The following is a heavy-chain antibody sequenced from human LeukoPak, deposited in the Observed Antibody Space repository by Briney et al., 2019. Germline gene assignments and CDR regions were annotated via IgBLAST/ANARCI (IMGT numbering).Heavy chain of an antibody. Sequence: QPGRSLRLSCAASGFTFSTFGMHRVRQPPGKGLEWMALISFNGGKAFYADSVRGRFTISRDDSKNTVFLQMDSLTAEDTALYYCAKEGTEYGDYPYFFEDWGQGTLVTVAS. J-gene: IGHJ4*02. CDR3: AKEGTEYGDYPYFFED. V-gene: IGHV3-30*18. CDR1: GFTFSTFG. CDR2: ISFNGGKA. D-gene: IGHD4-17*01.